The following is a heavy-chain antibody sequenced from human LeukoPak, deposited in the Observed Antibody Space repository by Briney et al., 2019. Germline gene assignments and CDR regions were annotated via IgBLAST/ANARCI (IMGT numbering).Heavy chain of an antibody. D-gene: IGHD2-2*01. Sequence: GGSLRLSCAASGFTISNAWMSWVRQAPGKGLEWVAVIWYDGSNKYYADSVKGRFTISRDNSKNTLYLQMNSLRAEDTAVYYCARDRYCSSTSCYQYYYYGMDVWGQGTTVTVSS. CDR3: ARDRYCSSTSCYQYYYYGMDV. CDR1: GFTISNAW. CDR2: IWYDGSNK. J-gene: IGHJ6*02. V-gene: IGHV3-33*08.